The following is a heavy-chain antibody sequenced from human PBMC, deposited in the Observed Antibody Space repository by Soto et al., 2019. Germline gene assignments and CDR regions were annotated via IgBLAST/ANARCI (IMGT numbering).Heavy chain of an antibody. Sequence: GASVKVSCKASGYTFTSYYMHWVRQPPGQGLEWMGLINPSGGSTSYAQKFQGRVTMPRDTSTTTVYMELRSLSFEDTVVYFCGRDRGCGSWYKDLDYWGEGTLVPVSS. D-gene: IGHD6-13*01. CDR1: GYTFTSYY. CDR2: INPSGGST. J-gene: IGHJ4*02. CDR3: GRDRGCGSWYKDLDY. V-gene: IGHV1-46*01.